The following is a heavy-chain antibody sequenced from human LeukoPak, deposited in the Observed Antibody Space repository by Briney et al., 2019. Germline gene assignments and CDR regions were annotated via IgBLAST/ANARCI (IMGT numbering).Heavy chain of an antibody. Sequence: GGSPRLSCATFGFTFSTYSMGWVRQAPGKGLEWVSSLSRSGSNMYSADSMKGRFTISRDNAKNSLFLQMSSLRAGDTAVYYCARGPHCTSTSCYTTGVFDRWGQGTMVTVSS. CDR2: LSRSGSNM. CDR1: GFTFSTYS. J-gene: IGHJ3*02. V-gene: IGHV3-21*01. D-gene: IGHD2-2*02. CDR3: ARGPHCTSTSCYTTGVFDR.